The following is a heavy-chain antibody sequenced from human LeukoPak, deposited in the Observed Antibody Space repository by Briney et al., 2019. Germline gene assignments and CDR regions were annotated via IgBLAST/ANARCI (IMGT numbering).Heavy chain of an antibody. CDR1: VYTFTSNY. CDR3: ARDNSVGDEAWWFNP. Sequence: ASVKVSCKAFVYTFTSNYMHWVRQAPGQGPEWMGVISPSGGSTTYAQKLQGRVTLTRDMSTSTDYLELSSLRSEDTAVYYCARDNSVGDEAWWFNPWGQGTLVTVSS. CDR2: ISPSGGST. J-gene: IGHJ5*02. D-gene: IGHD1-26*01. V-gene: IGHV1-46*01.